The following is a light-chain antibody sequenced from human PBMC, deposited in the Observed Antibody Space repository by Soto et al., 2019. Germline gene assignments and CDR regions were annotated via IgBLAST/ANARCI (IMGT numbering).Light chain of an antibody. CDR3: QVWDSGSDHVV. J-gene: IGLJ2*01. Sequence: SYELTQPPSVSVAPGKTARITCGGNNIGSKSVHWYQQKPGQAPVLVIYYDSARPSGIPERFSGSNSGNTATLTISRVEAGDEADYYCQVWDSGSDHVVFGGGTKLTVL. CDR2: YDS. CDR1: NIGSKS. V-gene: IGLV3-21*04.